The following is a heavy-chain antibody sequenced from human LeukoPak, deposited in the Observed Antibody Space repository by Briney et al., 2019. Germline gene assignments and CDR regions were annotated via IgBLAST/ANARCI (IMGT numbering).Heavy chain of an antibody. Sequence: ASVKVSCKASGYTFTSYGISWVRQAPGQGLEWMGWISAYNGNTNYAQKLQGRVTMTTDTSTSTAYMELRSLRSDDTAVYYCARVSRVVKISGEAFDIWGQGTMVTVSS. J-gene: IGHJ3*02. V-gene: IGHV1-18*01. D-gene: IGHD3-3*01. CDR2: ISAYNGNT. CDR3: ARVSRVVKISGEAFDI. CDR1: GYTFTSYG.